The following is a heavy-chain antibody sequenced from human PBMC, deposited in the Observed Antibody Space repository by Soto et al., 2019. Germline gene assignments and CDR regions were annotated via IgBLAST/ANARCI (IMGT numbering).Heavy chain of an antibody. V-gene: IGHV3-30*18. Sequence: QVQLVESGGGVVQPGRSLRLSCAASGSTFRSYGMHWVRQAPGKGLEWVAAISYDGSNKNYVDSVKGRFTISRDNSENTLYLQMNILRAEDAAVYYCAKDTYYHDSTGYYVFDYWGQGTLVTVSS. D-gene: IGHD3-22*01. CDR3: AKDTYYHDSTGYYVFDY. CDR2: ISYDGSNK. CDR1: GSTFRSYG. J-gene: IGHJ4*02.